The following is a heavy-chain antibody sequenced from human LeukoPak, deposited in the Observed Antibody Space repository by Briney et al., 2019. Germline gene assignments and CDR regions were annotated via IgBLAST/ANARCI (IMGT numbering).Heavy chain of an antibody. J-gene: IGHJ6*03. CDR2: LYTSGNT. CDR1: GGSISSYY. CDR3: ARDSFDFWSGFSLYYMDV. V-gene: IGHV4-4*07. Sequence: SETLSLTCTVSGGSISSYYWSWIRQPAGKGLEWIGRLYTSGNTNYNPSLKSRVTLSIDTPKNQISLRLSSVTAADTAVYYCARDSFDFWSGFSLYYMDVWGKGTTVTVSS. D-gene: IGHD3-3*01.